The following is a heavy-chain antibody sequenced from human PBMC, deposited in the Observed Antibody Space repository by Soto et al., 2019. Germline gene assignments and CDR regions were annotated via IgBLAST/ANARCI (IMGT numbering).Heavy chain of an antibody. D-gene: IGHD5-18*01. Sequence: QVQLVQSGAEVKKPGASVTVSCKGSGYTFTSYGISWVRQAPGQGLEWMGWISTSNGNTNYAQKLQVRVTITTDTSTSTAYLELRSLRSDDTAVYYCARDVGNGYGYSYGYWGQGTLVTVSS. CDR2: ISTSNGNT. CDR3: ARDVGNGYGYSYGY. J-gene: IGHJ4*02. CDR1: GYTFTSYG. V-gene: IGHV1-18*01.